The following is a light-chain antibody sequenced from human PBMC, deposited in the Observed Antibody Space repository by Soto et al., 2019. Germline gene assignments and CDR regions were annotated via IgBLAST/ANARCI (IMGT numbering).Light chain of an antibody. V-gene: IGKV3-20*01. Sequence: EIVLTQSPGTLSLSPGERATLSCRASQSVDSRYLGWYQQKTGQAPRLLIYGVSSRATCIPDRFSGSGSGTDFTLTISRLEPEDFAVYYCQQYGSSPPFTFGPGTKVDIK. CDR2: GVS. CDR1: QSVDSRY. J-gene: IGKJ3*01. CDR3: QQYGSSPPFT.